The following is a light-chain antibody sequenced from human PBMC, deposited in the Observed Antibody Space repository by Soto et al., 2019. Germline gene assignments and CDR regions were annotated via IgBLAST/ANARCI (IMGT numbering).Light chain of an antibody. CDR3: AAWDDSLNGPL. J-gene: IGLJ2*01. Sequence: QSVLTQPPSASGTPGQRVTISCSGSSSNIGSNTVNWYQQLPGTAPKLLIYSNNQRPSGVPDRISGSKSGTSASLAISGLQSEDEADYYCAAWDDSLNGPLFGGGTKVTVL. CDR2: SNN. CDR1: SSNIGSNT. V-gene: IGLV1-44*01.